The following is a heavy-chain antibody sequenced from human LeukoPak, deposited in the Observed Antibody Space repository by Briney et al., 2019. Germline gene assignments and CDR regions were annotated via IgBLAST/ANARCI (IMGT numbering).Heavy chain of an antibody. CDR1: GAFITNSHW. CDR2: IYHSGTT. Sequence: RSSGTLSLTCAVSGAFITNSHWWSWARQPPGKGLEWIGEIYHSGTTNYNPSLKSRVTMSVDKSKNQFSLKLTSLTAADTAVYYCATYFYGEYGSYYFDYWGQGTLVTVSS. V-gene: IGHV4-4*02. D-gene: IGHD4-17*01. J-gene: IGHJ4*02. CDR3: ATYFYGEYGSYYFDY.